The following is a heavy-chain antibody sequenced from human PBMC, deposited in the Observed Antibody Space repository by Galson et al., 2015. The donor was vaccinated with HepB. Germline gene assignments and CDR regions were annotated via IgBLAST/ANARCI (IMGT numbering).Heavy chain of an antibody. CDR3: ARGRSAWYYYFDS. Sequence: ETLSLTCTVSGGSISGSYWSWIRQPPGKGLEWLGYVHSSGSTDYKPSLESRATISGDTSKNQFSLELSSVTAADAAVYFCARGRSAWYYYFDSWGQGTLVTVSS. D-gene: IGHD6-19*01. CDR1: GGSISGSY. J-gene: IGHJ4*02. V-gene: IGHV4-59*01. CDR2: VHSSGST.